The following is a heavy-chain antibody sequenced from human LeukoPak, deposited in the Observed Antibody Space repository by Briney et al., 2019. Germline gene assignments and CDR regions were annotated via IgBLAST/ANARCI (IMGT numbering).Heavy chain of an antibody. Sequence: GGSLRLSCAASGFTFSGSAMHWVRQASGKGLEWVGRIRSKANSYATAYAASVKGRFTISRDDSKNTAYLQMNSLRAEDMALYYCAKDRLSGFSGGVIDYWGQGTLVTVSS. CDR2: IRSKANSYAT. J-gene: IGHJ4*02. CDR1: GFTFSGSA. CDR3: AKDRLSGFSGGVIDY. V-gene: IGHV3-73*01. D-gene: IGHD6-19*01.